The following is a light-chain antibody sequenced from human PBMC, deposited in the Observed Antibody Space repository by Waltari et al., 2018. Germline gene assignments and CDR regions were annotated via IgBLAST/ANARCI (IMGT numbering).Light chain of an antibody. CDR3: QQYGSSQFT. V-gene: IGKV3-11*01. Sequence: EIVLTQSPATLSLSPGEGATLSCRASQSLTSYLAWYQQKPGQAPRLLIYDTSNRATGIPARFSGSGSGTDFTLIISSLEPEDFAVYYCQQYGSSQFTFGPGTKVDIK. CDR1: QSLTSY. J-gene: IGKJ3*01. CDR2: DTS.